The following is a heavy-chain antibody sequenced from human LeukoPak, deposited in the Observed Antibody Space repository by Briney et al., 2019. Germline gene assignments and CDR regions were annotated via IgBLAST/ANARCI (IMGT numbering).Heavy chain of an antibody. CDR2: ISSSSSYI. V-gene: IGHV3-21*01. CDR1: GFTFSSYS. J-gene: IGHJ4*02. Sequence: GGSLRLSCAASGFTFSSYSMNWVRQAPGKGLEWVSSISSSSSYIYYADSVKGRFTISRDNAKNSLYLQMNILRAEDTAVYYCARADRLGAALLASFDYWGQGTLVTVSS. D-gene: IGHD3-16*01. CDR3: ARADRLGAALLASFDY.